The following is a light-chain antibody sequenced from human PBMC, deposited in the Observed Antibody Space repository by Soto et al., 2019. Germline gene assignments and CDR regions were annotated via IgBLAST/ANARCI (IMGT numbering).Light chain of an antibody. CDR2: DVS. CDR3: CSYARNSLGV. CDR1: SSDVGGYNY. J-gene: IGLJ3*02. V-gene: IGLV2-11*01. Sequence: QSALTQPRSVSGSPGQSVTISCTGTSSDVGGYNYVSWYQQHPGKAPKLMIYDVSKWPSGVPDRFSGSKSGNTASLTISGLQAEDEAEYYCCSYARNSLGVFGGGTKLTVL.